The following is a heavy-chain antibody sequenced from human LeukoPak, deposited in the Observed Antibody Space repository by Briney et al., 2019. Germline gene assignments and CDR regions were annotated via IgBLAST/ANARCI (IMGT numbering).Heavy chain of an antibody. D-gene: IGHD3-10*01. J-gene: IGHJ5*02. CDR3: AKDPRPNYYGSGSYFGWFDP. CDR1: GFTFDDYA. V-gene: IGHV3-9*01. Sequence: GGSLRLSCAASGFTFDDYAMHWVRQAPGKGLEWVSGISWNSGSIGYADSVKGRFTISRDNAKNSLYLQMNSLRAEDTALYYCAKDPRPNYYGSGSYFGWFDPWGQGTLVTVSP. CDR2: ISWNSGSI.